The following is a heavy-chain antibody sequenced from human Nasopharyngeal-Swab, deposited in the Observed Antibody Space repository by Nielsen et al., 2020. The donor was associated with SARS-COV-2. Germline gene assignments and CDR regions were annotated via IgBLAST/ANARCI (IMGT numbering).Heavy chain of an antibody. V-gene: IGHV3-49*03. CDR1: GFTFGDYA. Sequence: GGSLRLSYTASGFTFGDYAMSWFRQAPGKGLEWVGFIRSKAYGGTTEYAASVKGRFTISRDDSKSIAYLQMNSLKTEDTAVYYCTRETRYGGPLFDYWGQGTLVTVSS. D-gene: IGHD4-23*01. CDR2: IRSKAYGGTT. J-gene: IGHJ4*02. CDR3: TRETRYGGPLFDY.